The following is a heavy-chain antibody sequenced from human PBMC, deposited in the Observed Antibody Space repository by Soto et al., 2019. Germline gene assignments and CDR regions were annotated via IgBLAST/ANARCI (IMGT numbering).Heavy chain of an antibody. CDR1: AFTVGGKY. CDR2: IFTGGNT. Sequence: EVELVESGGGLVQPGGSLRLSCAVSAFTVGGKYMSWVRQVPGKGLEWVGIIFTGGNTQYADSVKGRFTISRDDSKNTLYLQMNSLRAEDTAVYYCVSDDNWNSGWPYSFDLWGQGVLVTVSS. CDR3: VSDDNWNSGWPYSFDL. D-gene: IGHD1-7*01. J-gene: IGHJ4*02. V-gene: IGHV3-66*01.